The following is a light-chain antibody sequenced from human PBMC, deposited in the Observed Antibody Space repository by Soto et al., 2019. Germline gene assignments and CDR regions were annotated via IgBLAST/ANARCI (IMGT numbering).Light chain of an antibody. J-gene: IGKJ5*01. CDR2: GAS. Sequence: EIVFTQSPGTLSLSPGERATLSFRASQTFSNSFLSWFQQIPGQAPRLLIYGASMRATGIPDRFSGSGSGTDFTLTISRLEPEDFAVYYCQQCGSSSTFGQGTRLEIK. V-gene: IGKV3-20*01. CDR1: QTFSNSF. CDR3: QQCGSSST.